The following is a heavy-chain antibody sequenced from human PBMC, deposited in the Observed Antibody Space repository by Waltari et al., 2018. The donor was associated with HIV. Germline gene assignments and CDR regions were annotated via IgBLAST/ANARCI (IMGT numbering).Heavy chain of an antibody. Sequence: QVTLKESGPVLVKPTETLTLTCTVSGFSLSNARMGVSWIRQPPGKALEWLAHIFSNDEKSYSTSLKSRLTISKDTSKSQVVLTMTNMDPVDTATYYCARISVEKIYGDYEWKLDDYWGQGTLVTVSS. V-gene: IGHV2-26*01. CDR1: GFSLSNARMG. D-gene: IGHD4-17*01. CDR2: IFSNDEK. J-gene: IGHJ4*02. CDR3: ARISVEKIYGDYEWKLDDY.